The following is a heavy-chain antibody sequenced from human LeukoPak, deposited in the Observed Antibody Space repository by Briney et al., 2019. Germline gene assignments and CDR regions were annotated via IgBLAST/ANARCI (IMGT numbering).Heavy chain of an antibody. CDR3: AKLQITVVTSHDY. J-gene: IGHJ4*02. Sequence: GGSLRLSCAASGFTFSTYSMNWVRQAPGKGLEWVSYINSSSSSIFYADSVKGRFTISRDNSKNTLYLQMNSLRAEDTAVYYCAKLQITVVTSHDYWGQGTLVTVSS. CDR1: GFTFSTYS. D-gene: IGHD4-23*01. V-gene: IGHV3-48*01. CDR2: INSSSSSI.